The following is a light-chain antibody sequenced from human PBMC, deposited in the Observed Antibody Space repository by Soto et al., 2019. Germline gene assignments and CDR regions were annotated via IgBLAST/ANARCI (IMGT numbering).Light chain of an antibody. CDR2: EVS. Sequence: QSVLTQPASVSGSPGQSITISCTGTNSDIGSYSHVAWYQQYPGKTPKLIIYEVSYRPSGVSHRFSGSKSGITASLTISGLQAEEEADYYCCSYAGSYTWVLGRGTKV. CDR1: NSDIGSYSH. J-gene: IGLJ1*01. CDR3: CSYAGSYTWV. V-gene: IGLV2-14*01.